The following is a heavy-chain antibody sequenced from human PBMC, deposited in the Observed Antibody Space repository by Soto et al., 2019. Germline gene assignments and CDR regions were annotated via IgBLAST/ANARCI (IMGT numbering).Heavy chain of an antibody. J-gene: IGHJ6*03. CDR1: GGSISSSSYY. D-gene: IGHD3-3*01. CDR3: ARPALGWSGYYSYYYYMDV. V-gene: IGHV4-39*01. Sequence: SETLSLTCTVSGGSISSSSYYWGWIRQPPGKGLEWIGSIYYSGSTYYNPSLKSRVTISVDTSKNQFSLKLSSVTAADTAVYYCARPALGWSGYYSYYYYMDVWGKGTTVTVSS. CDR2: IYYSGST.